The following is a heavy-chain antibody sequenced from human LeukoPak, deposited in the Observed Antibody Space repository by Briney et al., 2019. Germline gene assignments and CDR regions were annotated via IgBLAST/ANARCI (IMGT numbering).Heavy chain of an antibody. CDR3: ARFYGSGGGPEANWFDP. CDR1: GFTFSSYG. CDR2: ISYDGSNK. J-gene: IGHJ5*02. V-gene: IGHV3-30*03. Sequence: PGGSLRLSCAASGFTFSSYGMHWVRQAPGKGLEWVAVISYDGSNKYYADSVKGRFTISRDNSKNTLYLQMNSLRAEDTAVYYCARFYGSGGGPEANWFDPWGQGTLVTVSS. D-gene: IGHD3-10*01.